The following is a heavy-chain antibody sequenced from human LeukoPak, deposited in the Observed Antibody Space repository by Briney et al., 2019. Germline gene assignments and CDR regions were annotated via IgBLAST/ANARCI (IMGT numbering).Heavy chain of an antibody. D-gene: IGHD5-18*01. CDR3: ATAADTAMGVFDY. V-gene: IGHV1-69*13. CDR2: IIPIFGTA. J-gene: IGHJ4*02. Sequence: SVKVSCKASGGTFSSYAISWVRQVPGQGLEWMGGIIPIFGTANYAQKFQGRVTITADESTSTAYMELSSLRSEDTAVYYCATAADTAMGVFDYWGQGTLVTVSS. CDR1: GGTFSSYA.